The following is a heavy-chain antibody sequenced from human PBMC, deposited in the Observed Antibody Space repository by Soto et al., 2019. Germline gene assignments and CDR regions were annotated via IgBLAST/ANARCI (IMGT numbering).Heavy chain of an antibody. CDR3: ARVSPGYSRYYYGMDV. D-gene: IGHD3-9*01. V-gene: IGHV4-59*01. CDR2: IYYSGST. J-gene: IGHJ6*02. CDR1: GGSISSYY. Sequence: QVQLQESGPGLVKPSETLSLTCTVSGGSISSYYWSWIRQPPGKGLEWIGYIYYSGSTNYNPSLKSRVTRSVATSKNQFSLKLSSVTAADTAVYYCARVSPGYSRYYYGMDVWGQGTTVTVSS.